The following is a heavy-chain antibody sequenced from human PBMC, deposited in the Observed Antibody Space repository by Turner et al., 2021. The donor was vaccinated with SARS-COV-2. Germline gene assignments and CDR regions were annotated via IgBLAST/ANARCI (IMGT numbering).Heavy chain of an antibody. D-gene: IGHD3-16*01. CDR3: ARDGGGWFDP. Sequence: QVQLVESGGGVVQPGRSLRLSCAASGFTFSSYAMHWVRQAPGKGLEWVALISDDGSNKYYADSVKGRFTIARDNSKNPLYLQMNSLRAEDTAVYYCARDGGGWFDPWGQGTLVTVSS. CDR2: ISDDGSNK. V-gene: IGHV3-30*04. CDR1: GFTFSSYA. J-gene: IGHJ5*02.